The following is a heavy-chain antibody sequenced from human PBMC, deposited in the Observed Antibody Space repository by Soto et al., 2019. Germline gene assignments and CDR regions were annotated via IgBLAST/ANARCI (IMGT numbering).Heavy chain of an antibody. D-gene: IGHD2-8*02. V-gene: IGHV4-34*01. Sequence: PXXTLCLHCTVVGGSFGGHGWRWIRQPPGTGLEWIGEINHSGSTNYNPSLKSRVTISVDTSKNQFSLKLTYVTAADTAVYYCARDKITGLFDYWGQGTLVTVSS. CDR2: INHSGST. J-gene: IGHJ4*02. CDR3: ARDKITGLFDY. CDR1: GGSFGGHG.